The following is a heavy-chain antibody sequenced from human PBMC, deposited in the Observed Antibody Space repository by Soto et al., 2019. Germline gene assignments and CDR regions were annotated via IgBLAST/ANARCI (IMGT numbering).Heavy chain of an antibody. J-gene: IGHJ4*02. V-gene: IGHV3-23*01. D-gene: IGHD6-19*01. CDR3: AKDRMPVSGTLFDF. CDR2: ISSVGGAT. CDR1: GFTFSNFA. Sequence: PGGSLRLSCAASGFTFSNFAMSWVRQAPGEGLEWVSGISSVGGATSYADSVKGRFTISRDNSKNTVYLQMDSLRGEDTAVYYCAKDRMPVSGTLFDFWGQGILVTVSS.